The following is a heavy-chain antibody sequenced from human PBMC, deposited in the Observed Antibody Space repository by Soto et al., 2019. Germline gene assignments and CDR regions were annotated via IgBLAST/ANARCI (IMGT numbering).Heavy chain of an antibody. J-gene: IGHJ6*02. CDR3: ASHSNYDGYYYGMDV. D-gene: IGHD4-4*01. CDR1: GGTFSSYA. V-gene: IGHV1-69*06. Sequence: SVKVSCKASGGTFSSYAISWVRQAPGQGLEWMGGIIPIFGTANYAQKFQGRVTITADKSTSTAYMELSSLRSEDTAVYYCASHSNYDGYYYGMDVWGQGTTVTVSS. CDR2: IIPIFGTA.